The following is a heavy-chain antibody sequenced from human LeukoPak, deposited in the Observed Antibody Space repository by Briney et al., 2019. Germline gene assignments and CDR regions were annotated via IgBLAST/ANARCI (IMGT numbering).Heavy chain of an antibody. CDR2: ISYDGSNK. CDR3: ARCLRYSSGWYSYYYYGMDV. J-gene: IGHJ6*02. Sequence: GGSLRLSCAASGFTFSSYVMHWVRQAPGKGLEWVAVISYDGSNKYYADSVKGRFTISRDNSKNTLYLQMNSLRAEDTAVYYCARCLRYSSGWYSYYYYGMDVWGQGTTVTVSS. V-gene: IGHV3-30-3*01. CDR1: GFTFSSYV. D-gene: IGHD6-19*01.